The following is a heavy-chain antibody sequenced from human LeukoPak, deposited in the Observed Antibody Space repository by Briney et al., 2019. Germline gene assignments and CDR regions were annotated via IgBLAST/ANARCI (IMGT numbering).Heavy chain of an antibody. CDR1: GYTFTSYG. CDR3: ARDYGWSCSSTSCYGGWFDP. V-gene: IGHV1-18*01. D-gene: IGHD2-2*01. CDR2: ISAYNGNT. J-gene: IGHJ5*02. Sequence: ASVKVSCKASGYTFTSYGISWVRQAPGQGLEWMGWISAYNGNTNYAQKLQGRVTMTTDTSTSTAYMELRSLRSDDTAVYYCARDYGWSCSSTSCYGGWFDPWGQGTLVTVSS.